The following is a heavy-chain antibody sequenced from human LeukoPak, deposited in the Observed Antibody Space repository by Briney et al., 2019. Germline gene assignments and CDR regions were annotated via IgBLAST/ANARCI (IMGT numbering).Heavy chain of an antibody. V-gene: IGHV4-61*02. CDR3: ARDRGIRFLEWLLYYWYFDL. J-gene: IGHJ2*01. Sequence: PSETLSLTCTVSGGSISSGSYYWSWIRQPAGKGLEWIGRIYTSGSTNYNPSLKSRVTISVDTSKNQFSLKLSSVTAADTAVYYCARDRGIRFLEWLLYYWYFDLWGRGTLVTVSS. CDR1: GGSISSGSYY. CDR2: IYTSGST. D-gene: IGHD3-3*01.